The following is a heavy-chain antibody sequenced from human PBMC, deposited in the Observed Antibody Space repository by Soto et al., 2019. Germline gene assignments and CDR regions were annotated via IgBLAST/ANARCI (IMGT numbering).Heavy chain of an antibody. J-gene: IGHJ4*02. CDR3: ARGMVRGVIPDY. CDR2: ISYDGSNK. Sequence: QVQLVESGGGVVQPGRSLRLSCAASGFTFSSYAMHWVRQAPGKGLEWVAVISYDGSNKYYAASVKGRFTISRDNSKNTLYLQMNSLRAEDTAVYYCARGMVRGVIPDYWGQGTLVTVSS. D-gene: IGHD3-10*01. CDR1: GFTFSSYA. V-gene: IGHV3-30-3*01.